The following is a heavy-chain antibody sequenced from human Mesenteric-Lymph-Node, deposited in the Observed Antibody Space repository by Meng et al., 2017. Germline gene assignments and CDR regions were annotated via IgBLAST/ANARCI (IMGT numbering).Heavy chain of an antibody. CDR2: IGPTCGSR. CDR1: GSTVSDYY. D-gene: IGHD2/OR15-2a*01. Sequence: QVHVGVSGGCFGEAGGSSRLACEASGSTVSDYYLTGTRQPPRQGLGWIASIGPTCGSRYYADSVKGRYYLSSDNAKSSLSLQMNSLRVEDTAVHYCARDLGFLNWFDPWGQGTLVTVSS. V-gene: IGHV3-11*04. J-gene: IGHJ5*02. CDR3: ARDLGFLNWFDP.